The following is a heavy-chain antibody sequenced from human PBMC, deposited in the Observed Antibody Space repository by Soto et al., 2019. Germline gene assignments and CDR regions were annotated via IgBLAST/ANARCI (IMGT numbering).Heavy chain of an antibody. Sequence: PSETLSLTCVVSVNSISTTNWWSCVRRSPGKGLEWIGEIYHSGSSNYNPSLKSRVTISVDKSKNQFSLKLSSVTAADTAVYYCARDVGYHYDGSPSGQFDFWGQGTLVTVSS. CDR2: IYHSGSS. V-gene: IGHV4-4*02. D-gene: IGHD3-22*01. J-gene: IGHJ4*02. CDR3: ARDVGYHYDGSPSGQFDF. CDR1: VNSISTTNW.